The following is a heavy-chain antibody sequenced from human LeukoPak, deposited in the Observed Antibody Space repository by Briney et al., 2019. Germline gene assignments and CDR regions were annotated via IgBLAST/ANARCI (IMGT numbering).Heavy chain of an antibody. Sequence: ASVTVSFKASGYTFIVYFIHWVRQAPGQGLEWMGWINPNSGGTNYAQKFQGRVTMTRDTSISTAYMELSRLRSDDTAVYYCARGHGSGFDWFDPWGQGTLVTVSS. CDR1: GYTFIVYF. V-gene: IGHV1-2*02. J-gene: IGHJ5*02. D-gene: IGHD3-10*01. CDR2: INPNSGGT. CDR3: ARGHGSGFDWFDP.